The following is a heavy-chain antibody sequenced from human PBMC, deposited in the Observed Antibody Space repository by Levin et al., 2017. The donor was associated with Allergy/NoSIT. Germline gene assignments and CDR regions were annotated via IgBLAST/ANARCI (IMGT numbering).Heavy chain of an antibody. CDR3: ARDDSSGYNPDY. CDR1: GYTFSNYG. CDR2: ISAYNADT. J-gene: IGHJ4*02. V-gene: IGHV1-18*01. Sequence: ASVKVSCKASGYTFSNYGISWVRQAPGQGLEWMGLISAYNADTNYAQKFQGRVTMTKDTSTNTAYMELRSLRSDDTAVYYCARDDSSGYNPDYWGQGTLVTVSS. D-gene: IGHD3-22*01.